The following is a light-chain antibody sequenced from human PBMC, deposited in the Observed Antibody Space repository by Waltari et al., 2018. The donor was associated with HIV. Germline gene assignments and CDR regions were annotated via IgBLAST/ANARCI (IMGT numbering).Light chain of an antibody. V-gene: IGLV2-23*01. CDR3: CSYAGSSTLVI. CDR2: EAR. CDR1: SRDVGSFNV. J-gene: IGLJ2*01. Sequence: QSALTQPASVSGSPGQSITISCTGTSRDVGSFNVFPWFQHHPGKAPKLMIYEARKPPSGVSNRFSGSKSGNTADLTISGLQAEDEADYYCCSYAGSSTLVIFGGWTKLTVL.